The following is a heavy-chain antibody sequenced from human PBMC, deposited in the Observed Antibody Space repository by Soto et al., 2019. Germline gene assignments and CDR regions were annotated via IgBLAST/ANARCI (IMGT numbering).Heavy chain of an antibody. CDR2: IKSKIDAGTT. CDR3: TTGIVPGFLEWLGVLREDY. J-gene: IGHJ4*02. D-gene: IGHD3-3*01. CDR1: GFSFSNAW. Sequence: EVQLVESGGDLVKPGGSLRLSCAASGFSFSNAWMTWVRQAPGKGLEWVGRIKSKIDAGTTDYAAPVKGRFTISRDDSKNTLYLQMNSLITEDTGIDYCTTGIVPGFLEWLGVLREDYWGQGTLVTVSS. V-gene: IGHV3-15*01.